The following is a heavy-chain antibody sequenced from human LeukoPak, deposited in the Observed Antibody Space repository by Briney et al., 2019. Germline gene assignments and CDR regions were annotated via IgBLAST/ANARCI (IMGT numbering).Heavy chain of an antibody. V-gene: IGHV3-30*18. J-gene: IGHJ3*02. D-gene: IGHD4-17*01. CDR1: GFTFSSCG. Sequence: GRSLRLSCAASGFTFSSCGMHWVRQTPGMGLEWVAVISYDGSNKYYADSVKGRFTISRDNSKNTLYLQMNSLRAEDTAVYYCAKDDFGDYGDAFEIWGQGTMVTVSS. CDR3: AKDDFGDYGDAFEI. CDR2: ISYDGSNK.